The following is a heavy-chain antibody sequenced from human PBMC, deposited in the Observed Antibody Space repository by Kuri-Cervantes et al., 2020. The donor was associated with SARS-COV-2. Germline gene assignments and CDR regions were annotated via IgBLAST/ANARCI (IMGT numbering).Heavy chain of an antibody. V-gene: IGHV3-23*01. CDR3: ARGPRYCSGGSCYWESYYYGMDV. Sequence: GESLKISCAASGFTFSSYAMSWVRQAPGKGLEWGSAISGSGGSTYYADSVKGRFTISRDNAKNSLYLQMNSLRDEDTAVYYCARGPRYCSGGSCYWESYYYGMDVWGQGTTVTVSS. CDR2: ISGSGGST. J-gene: IGHJ6*02. D-gene: IGHD2-15*01. CDR1: GFTFSSYA.